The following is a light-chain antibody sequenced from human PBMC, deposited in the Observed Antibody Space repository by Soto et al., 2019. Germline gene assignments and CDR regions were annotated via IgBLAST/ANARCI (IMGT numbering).Light chain of an antibody. CDR2: DAS. V-gene: IGKV3-11*01. CDR1: QSVSSY. Sequence: EIELTQSPVTLSLSPGERATLSCRASQSVSSYLAWYQQKPGQAPRLLIYDASNRATGIPARFSGSGSGTYFTLTISSLEPEYVAFYYCQQSSNWPPTFGQGTKVEIK. CDR3: QQSSNWPPT. J-gene: IGKJ1*01.